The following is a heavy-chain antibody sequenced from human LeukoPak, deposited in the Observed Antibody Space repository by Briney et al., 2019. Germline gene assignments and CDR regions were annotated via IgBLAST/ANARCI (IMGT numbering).Heavy chain of an antibody. J-gene: IGHJ4*02. CDR3: ASTYYYDSSGYLYYFDY. Sequence: ASVKVSCKASGGTFSSYAISWVRQAPGQGLEWMGGIIPIFGTANYAQKSQGRVTITADESTSTAYMELSSLRSEDTAVYYCASTYYYDSSGYLYYFDYWGQGTLVTVSS. D-gene: IGHD3-22*01. CDR2: IIPIFGTA. CDR1: GGTFSSYA. V-gene: IGHV1-69*01.